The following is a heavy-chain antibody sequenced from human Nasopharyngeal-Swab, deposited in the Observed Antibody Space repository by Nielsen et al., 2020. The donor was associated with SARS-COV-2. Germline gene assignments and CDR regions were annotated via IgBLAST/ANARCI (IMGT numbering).Heavy chain of an antibody. D-gene: IGHD6-19*01. Sequence: GGSLRLSCAASGFTFGYYGMHWVRQAPGKGLEWVAVISYDGSKKYYVDSVKGRLTISRDNSKNTLYLQMYSLRAEDTAVYYCARDIGHSSGWYSYYSYGMDVWGQGTTVTVSS. J-gene: IGHJ6*02. CDR2: ISYDGSKK. V-gene: IGHV3-30*03. CDR3: ARDIGHSSGWYSYYSYGMDV. CDR1: GFTFGYYG.